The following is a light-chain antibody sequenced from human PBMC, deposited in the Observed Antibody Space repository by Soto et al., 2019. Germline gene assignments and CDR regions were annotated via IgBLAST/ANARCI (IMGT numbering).Light chain of an antibody. V-gene: IGKV3D-20*02. Sequence: APVSFRSSQSVTSNFLAWYRQKPGQAPRLLIYGASSRATGIPDRFSGSGSGTDFTLTISILEPEESAVYYCQQRNMCTINFAQGTLLDIK. J-gene: IGKJ5*01. CDR1: QSVTSNF. CDR3: QQRNMCTIN. CDR2: GAS.